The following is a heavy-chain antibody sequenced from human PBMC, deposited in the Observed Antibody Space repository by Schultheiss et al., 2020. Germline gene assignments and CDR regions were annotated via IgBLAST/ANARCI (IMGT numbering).Heavy chain of an antibody. Sequence: GESLKISCAASGFTFSSYAMSWVRQAPGKGLEWVSAISGSGGSTYYADSVKGRFTISRDNSKNTLYLQMSSLRAEDTAVYYCARDLTSSWYFGGDANWFDPWGQGTLVTGSS. J-gene: IGHJ5*02. V-gene: IGHV3-23*01. CDR2: ISGSGGST. D-gene: IGHD6-13*01. CDR1: GFTFSSYA. CDR3: ARDLTSSWYFGGDANWFDP.